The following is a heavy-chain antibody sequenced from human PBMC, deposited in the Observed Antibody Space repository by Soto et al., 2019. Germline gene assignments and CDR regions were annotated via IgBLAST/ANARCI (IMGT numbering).Heavy chain of an antibody. Sequence: SETLSLTCTVSGGSISSGGCYWSWIRQHPGKGLEWIGYIYYSGSTYYNPSLKSRVTISVDTSKNQFSLKLSSVTAADTAVYYCARETPPRYSSGWYPTRGYYYGMDVWGQGTTVTVSS. CDR2: IYYSGST. CDR3: ARETPPRYSSGWYPTRGYYYGMDV. CDR1: GGSISSGGCY. V-gene: IGHV4-31*03. D-gene: IGHD6-19*01. J-gene: IGHJ6*02.